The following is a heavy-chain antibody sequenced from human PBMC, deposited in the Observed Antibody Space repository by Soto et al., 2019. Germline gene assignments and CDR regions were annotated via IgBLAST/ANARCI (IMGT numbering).Heavy chain of an antibody. J-gene: IGHJ6*02. CDR1: GFTFSNYG. D-gene: IGHD1-26*01. CDR3: GWDFVFSGEWDLLGMGYCYYGMDV. V-gene: IGHV3-33*01. CDR2: IWYDGSNK. Sequence: PGGSLRLSCAASGFTFSNYGMHWVRQAPGKGLEWVAVIWYDGSNKYYADSVKGRFTISRANTKNTLYLLMSSLRAEDTAVYYCGWDFVFSGEWDLLGMGYCYYGMDVWGQGTMVTVSS.